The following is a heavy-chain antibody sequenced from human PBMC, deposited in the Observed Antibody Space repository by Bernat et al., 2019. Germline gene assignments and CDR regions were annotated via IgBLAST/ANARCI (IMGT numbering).Heavy chain of an antibody. V-gene: IGHV5-51*01. Sequence: EVQLVQSGAEVIQPGESLKISCKGSGYTFTNYRIAWVRQMPGKGLEWMGIINPADSETGYSPSLQGPVTISADKSISTAYLQWSSLKASDTAMYYCARQYYYDSSGNSFDNWGQGTQVTVSS. CDR1: GYTFTNYR. CDR2: INPADSET. J-gene: IGHJ4*02. D-gene: IGHD3-22*01. CDR3: ARQYYYDSSGNSFDN.